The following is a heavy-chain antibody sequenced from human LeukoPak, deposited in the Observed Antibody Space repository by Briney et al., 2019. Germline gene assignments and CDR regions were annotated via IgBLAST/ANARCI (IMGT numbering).Heavy chain of an antibody. CDR1: AYSISSGYY. J-gene: IGHJ5*02. CDR3: ARSVFGGGSYSFDP. CDR2: IYHSGST. D-gene: IGHD1-26*01. Sequence: PSETLSLTCTASAYSISSGYYWGWIRQPPGKGLEWIGSIYHSGSTYYNPSLKSRVTISVDTSKNQFSLKLSSVTAADTAVYYCARSVFGGGSYSFDPWGQGTLVTVSS. V-gene: IGHV4-38-2*02.